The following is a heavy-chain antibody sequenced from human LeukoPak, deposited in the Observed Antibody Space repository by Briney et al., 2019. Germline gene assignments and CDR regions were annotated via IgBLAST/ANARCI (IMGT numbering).Heavy chain of an antibody. CDR2: INHSGST. CDR1: GFPFTSYA. CDR3: SGGTSAGGSDY. J-gene: IGHJ4*02. V-gene: IGHV4-34*01. Sequence: GSLRLSCAASGFPFTSYAMSWVRQPPGKGLEWIGEINHSGSTNYNPSLNSRVTISVNTSTTHIPLKLSSVPTADTTADYFSGGTSAGGSDYWGQGTLVTVSS. D-gene: IGHD6-13*01.